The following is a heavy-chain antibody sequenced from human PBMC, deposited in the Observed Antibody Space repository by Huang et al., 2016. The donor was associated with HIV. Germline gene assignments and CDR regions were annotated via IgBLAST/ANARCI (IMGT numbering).Heavy chain of an antibody. CDR3: ARGTRLTGLWYFDL. V-gene: IGHV3-74*01. J-gene: IGHJ2*01. Sequence: EVQLVESGGGLVQPGGSLRLSCAASGFTFSSYWRHWVRQAPGKGLVWVSSMNGDGSSTNYADSVKGRFTISRDNAKNTLYVQVNSLRAEDTAVYYCARGTRLTGLWYFDLWGRGTLVIVSS. CDR1: GFTFSSYW. D-gene: IGHD7-27*01. CDR2: MNGDGSST.